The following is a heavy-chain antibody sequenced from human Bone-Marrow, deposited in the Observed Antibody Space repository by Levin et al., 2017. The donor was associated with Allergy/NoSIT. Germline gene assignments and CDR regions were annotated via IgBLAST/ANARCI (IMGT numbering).Heavy chain of an antibody. CDR1: GYTFIKYG. CDR3: ARYEYSSGTYDTMEDYYYGMDV. D-gene: IGHD6-19*01. V-gene: IGHV1-18*01. CDR2: ISPYDGNT. J-gene: IGHJ6*02. Sequence: HGESLKISCKASGYTFIKYGISWVRQAPGQGLEWMGWISPYDGNTNYEQQLQGRVNMTIDTSSNTAYMELRSLRSDDPAVYYCARYEYSSGTYDTMEDYYYGMDVWGQGTTVTVSS.